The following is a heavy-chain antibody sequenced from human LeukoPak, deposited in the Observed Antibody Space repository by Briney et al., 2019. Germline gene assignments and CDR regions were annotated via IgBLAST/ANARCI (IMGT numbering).Heavy chain of an antibody. Sequence: GASVKVSCKASGYTFTSYAMHWVRQAPGQRLEWMGWINAGNGNTKYSQKFQGRVTITRDTSASTAYMELSSLRSEDTAVYYCAAVTEYDFWSGYYYYYGMDVWGQGTTVTVSS. CDR3: AAVTEYDFWSGYYYYYGMDV. V-gene: IGHV1-3*01. D-gene: IGHD3-3*01. CDR2: INAGNGNT. J-gene: IGHJ6*02. CDR1: GYTFTSYA.